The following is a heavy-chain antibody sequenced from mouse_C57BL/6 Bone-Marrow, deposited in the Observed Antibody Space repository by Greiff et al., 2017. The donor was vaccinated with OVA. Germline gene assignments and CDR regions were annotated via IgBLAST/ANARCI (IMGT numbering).Heavy chain of an antibody. CDR1: GYSITSGYY. D-gene: IGHD1-1*01. Sequence: EVKLMESGPGLVKPSQSLSLTCSVTGYSITSGYYWNWIRQFPGNKLEWMGYISYDGSNNYNPSLKNRISITRDTSKNQFFLKLNSVTTEDTATYYCASHYYGNWGQGTILTVSS. CDR3: ASHYYGN. J-gene: IGHJ2*01. CDR2: ISYDGSN. V-gene: IGHV3-6*01.